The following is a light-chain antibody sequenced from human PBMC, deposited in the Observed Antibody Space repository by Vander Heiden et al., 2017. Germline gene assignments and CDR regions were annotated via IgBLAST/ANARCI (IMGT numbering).Light chain of an antibody. J-gene: IGLJ2*01. V-gene: IGLV2-14*01. CDR3: NSYTSSNTLV. CDR2: EVT. CDR1: IGEVGGYNY. Sequence: QSSLTQPASVSASPGQSITISCTGTIGEVGGYNYVSWYQHRPVMAPKLIIYEVTNRPSGVSNRFSGSKSGNTASLTISGLQAEDEADYYCNSYTSSNTLVFGGGTKLTVL.